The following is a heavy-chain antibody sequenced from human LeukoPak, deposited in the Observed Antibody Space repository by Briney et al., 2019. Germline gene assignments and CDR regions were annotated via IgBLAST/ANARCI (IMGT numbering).Heavy chain of an antibody. D-gene: IGHD5-12*01. J-gene: IGHJ4*02. CDR2: ISYEGSNE. CDR3: ARGRNIVATSGYFDY. Sequence: GGSLRLSCAASGFTSSSYAMHWVRQAPGKGLEWVATISYEGSNEYYADPVRGRFTISRDNSKNTLYLQMNSLRTEDTAVYYCARGRNIVATSGYFDYWGQGTLVTVSS. CDR1: GFTSSSYA. V-gene: IGHV3-30*04.